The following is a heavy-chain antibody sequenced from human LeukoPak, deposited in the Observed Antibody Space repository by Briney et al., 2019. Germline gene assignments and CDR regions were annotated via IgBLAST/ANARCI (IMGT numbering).Heavy chain of an antibody. CDR3: AVVGATEGWSFFDY. Sequence: GGSLRLSCAASGFTVSSNYMSWVRQAPGKGLEWVSVIYSGGSTYYADSVKGRFTISRDNSKNTLYLQMNSLRAEDTAVYYCAVVGATEGWSFFDYWGQGTLVTVYS. D-gene: IGHD1-26*01. CDR1: GFTVSSNY. V-gene: IGHV3-53*01. CDR2: IYSGGST. J-gene: IGHJ4*02.